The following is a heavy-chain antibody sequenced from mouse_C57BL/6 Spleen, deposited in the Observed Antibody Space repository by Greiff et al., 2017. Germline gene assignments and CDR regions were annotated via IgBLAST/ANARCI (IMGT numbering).Heavy chain of an antibody. CDR2: ISDYAYSI. J-gene: IGHJ3*01. V-gene: IGHV5-15*01. D-gene: IGHD4-1*01. CDR3: ARQELTGTTLFVY. CDR1: GFTFSDYG. Sequence: EVQLVESGGGLVQPGGSLKLSCAASGFTFSDYGMAWVRQAPRKGPEWVAFISDYAYSIYYADNVTGRFTISRENAKNTLYLEMSSLRSEDTAMYYCARQELTGTTLFVYWGQGTLVTVSA.